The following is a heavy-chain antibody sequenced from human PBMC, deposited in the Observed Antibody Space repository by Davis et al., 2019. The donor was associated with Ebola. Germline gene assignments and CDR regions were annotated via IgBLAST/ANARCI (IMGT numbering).Heavy chain of an antibody. V-gene: IGHV3-72*01. Sequence: GESLKISCAASGFTFSDHYMDWVRQAPGKGLEWVGRTRHKANSYTTEYAASVKGRFPISRDDSKNSLYLQMNSLKTEATAVYYCARGIWFGEFLYYYYGMDVWGQGTTVTVSS. D-gene: IGHD3-10*01. J-gene: IGHJ6*02. CDR2: TRHKANSYTT. CDR3: ARGIWFGEFLYYYYGMDV. CDR1: GFTFSDHY.